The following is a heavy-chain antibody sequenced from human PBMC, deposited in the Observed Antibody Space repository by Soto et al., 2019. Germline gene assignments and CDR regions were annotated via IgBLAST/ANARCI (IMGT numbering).Heavy chain of an antibody. V-gene: IGHV4-39*01. CDR2: IYYSGST. CDR1: GGSISSSSYY. Sequence: SETLSLTCTVSGGSISSSSYYWGWIRQPPGKGLEWIGSIYYSGSTYYNPSLKSRVTISVDTSKNQFSLKLSSVTAADTAVYYCAGATEYYYYGMDVWGQGTTVTVSS. D-gene: IGHD1-1*01. J-gene: IGHJ6*02. CDR3: AGATEYYYYGMDV.